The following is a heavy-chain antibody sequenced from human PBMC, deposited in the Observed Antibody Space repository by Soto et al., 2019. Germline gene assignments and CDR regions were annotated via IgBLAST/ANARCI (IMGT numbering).Heavy chain of an antibody. D-gene: IGHD3-22*01. CDR3: ARRYDSRGYNYYYYYGMDV. Sequence: ASVKVSCKSGGYTFTSYGISWVRQAPGQGLEWMGWISAYNGNTNYAQKLKGRLTMTTDTSTSTDYMELRSLRSDDTAVYYCARRYDSRGYNYYYYYGMDVWGKGTTVTVCS. CDR2: ISAYNGNT. J-gene: IGHJ6*04. V-gene: IGHV1-18*01. CDR1: GYTFTSYG.